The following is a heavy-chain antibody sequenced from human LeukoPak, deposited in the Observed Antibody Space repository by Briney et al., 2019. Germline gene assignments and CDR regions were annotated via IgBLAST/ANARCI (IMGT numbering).Heavy chain of an antibody. J-gene: IGHJ4*02. CDR2: ISSSGSTI. D-gene: IGHD3-22*01. CDR3: ARAPYDSSSYSFDY. CDR1: GFTFSSYE. V-gene: IGHV3-48*03. Sequence: GGSLRLSCAASGFTFSSYEMNWVRQAPGKGLEWVSYISSSGSTIYYADSVKGRFTISRDNAKNSLYLQMNSLRAEDTAVYYCARAPYDSSSYSFDYWGQGTLVTVSS.